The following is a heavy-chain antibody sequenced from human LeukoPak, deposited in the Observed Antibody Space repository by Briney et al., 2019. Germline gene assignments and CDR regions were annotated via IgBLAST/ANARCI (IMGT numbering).Heavy chain of an antibody. CDR1: GYTFTNYG. CDR2: INPNSGGT. V-gene: IGHV1-2*02. Sequence: ASVKVSCKASGYTFTNYGISWVRQAPGQGLEWMGWINPNSGGTNYAQKFQGRVTMTRDTSISTAYMELSRLRSDDTAVYYCARDREGIVVVPAAINFYYMDVWGKGTTVTVSS. J-gene: IGHJ6*03. D-gene: IGHD2-2*01. CDR3: ARDREGIVVVPAAINFYYMDV.